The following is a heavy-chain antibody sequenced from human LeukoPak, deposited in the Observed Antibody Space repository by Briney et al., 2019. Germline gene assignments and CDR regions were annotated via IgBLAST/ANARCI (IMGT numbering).Heavy chain of an antibody. D-gene: IGHD3-22*01. Sequence: GGSLRLSCAASGFTFDDYAMHWVRQAPGKGLEWVSGISWNSGSIGYADSVKGRFTISRDNAKNSLYLQMNSLRAEDTALYYCAKDIVVVITPGMDVWGQGTTVTVSS. CDR1: GFTFDDYA. J-gene: IGHJ6*02. CDR3: AKDIVVVITPGMDV. V-gene: IGHV3-9*01. CDR2: ISWNSGSI.